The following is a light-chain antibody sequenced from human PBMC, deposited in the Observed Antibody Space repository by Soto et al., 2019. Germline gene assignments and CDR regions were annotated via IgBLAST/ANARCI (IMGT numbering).Light chain of an antibody. J-gene: IGKJ1*01. Sequence: DIQMTQYPSTRPGSVADVVTIACRASQTVERWLAWYQQKPGKAPKLLISDVSSLERGVPSRFSGSGSATEFTLTISGLQSDDFATYYCQQYKDYGWTFGQGTKVDIK. CDR2: DVS. CDR3: QQYKDYGWT. V-gene: IGKV1-5*01. CDR1: QTVERW.